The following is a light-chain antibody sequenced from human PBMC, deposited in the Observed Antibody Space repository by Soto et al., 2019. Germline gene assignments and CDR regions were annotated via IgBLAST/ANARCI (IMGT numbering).Light chain of an antibody. Sequence: EIVMTQSPATLSVSPGERATLSCRASQSVSSNLAWYQQKPGQAPRLLIYGASTRATGIPARFSGSWSGTEFTLTISSLQSEDFAVYYCQHRGTFGQGTRLEIK. V-gene: IGKV3-15*01. J-gene: IGKJ5*01. CDR2: GAS. CDR3: QHRGT. CDR1: QSVSSN.